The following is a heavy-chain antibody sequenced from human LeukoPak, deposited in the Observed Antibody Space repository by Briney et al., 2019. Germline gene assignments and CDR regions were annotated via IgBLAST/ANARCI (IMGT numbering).Heavy chain of an antibody. Sequence: PGGSLRLSCAASGFNFGEFWMAWVRQTPGMGLEWVADMKEDGSESFYVDSVKGRFTISRDNAKNSLYLQMNSLRAEDTAVYYCARVQWLDYFDYWGQGTLVTVSS. D-gene: IGHD6-19*01. CDR1: GFNFGEFW. CDR3: ARVQWLDYFDY. V-gene: IGHV3-7*01. CDR2: MKEDGSES. J-gene: IGHJ4*02.